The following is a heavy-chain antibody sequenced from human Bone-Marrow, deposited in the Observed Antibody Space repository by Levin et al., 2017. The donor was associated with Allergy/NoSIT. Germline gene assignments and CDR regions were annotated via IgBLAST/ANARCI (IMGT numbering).Heavy chain of an antibody. CDR1: GFSISSGAYY. D-gene: IGHD4-17*01. V-gene: IGHV4-31*03. Sequence: LSQTLSLTCTVSGFSISSGAYYWTWIRQHPEKGLEWMGYIYYSGRTQYNPSLKSRFSISVDTAKNLFSLKLTSVTAADTAVYYCARSYGDYGGTDFYMDAWGKGITVTVSS. CDR3: ARSYGDYGGTDFYMDA. J-gene: IGHJ6*03. CDR2: IYYSGRT.